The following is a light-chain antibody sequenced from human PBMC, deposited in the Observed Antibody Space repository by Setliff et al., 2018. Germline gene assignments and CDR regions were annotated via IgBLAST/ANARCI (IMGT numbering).Light chain of an antibody. J-gene: IGLJ2*01. CDR3: LSYTSETTHAL. Sequence: QSALTQPASVSGSPGQSITIACSGLSSDVNDYNFVSWYQHHPGKAPKLIIFEVTKRPSGVSDRFSGSKSGNTASLTISGLQAEDEADYYCLSYTSETTHALFGGGTKVTVL. CDR2: EVT. CDR1: SSDVNDYNF. V-gene: IGLV2-14*01.